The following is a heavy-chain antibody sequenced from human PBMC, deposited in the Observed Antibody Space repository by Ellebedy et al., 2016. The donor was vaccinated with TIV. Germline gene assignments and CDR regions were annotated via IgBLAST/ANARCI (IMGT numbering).Heavy chain of an antibody. V-gene: IGHV3-7*01. CDR3: ARRASYGDYAVQVNPWFDP. D-gene: IGHD4-17*01. J-gene: IGHJ5*02. CDR2: IRQEGDEI. CDR1: GFNFRSYW. Sequence: GGSPRLSCAASGFNFRSYWMTWVRQAPGKGLEWVAKIRQEGDEIYYVESVKGRFTISRDNAKNSLFLQMNSLRVEDTAVYYCARRASYGDYAVQVNPWFDPWGQGTLVTVSS.